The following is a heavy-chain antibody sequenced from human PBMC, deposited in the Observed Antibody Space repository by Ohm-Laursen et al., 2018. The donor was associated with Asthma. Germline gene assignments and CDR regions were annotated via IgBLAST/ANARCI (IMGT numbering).Heavy chain of an antibody. CDR1: GFTFSSYA. CDR2: ISYDGSNK. V-gene: IGHV3-30-3*01. D-gene: IGHD4-17*01. CDR3: ARGPPVTTVTTGEYFDH. J-gene: IGHJ4*02. Sequence: SLRLSCSASGFTFSSYAMHWVRQAPGKGLEWVAVISYDGSNKYYADSVKGRFTISRDNSKNTLYLQMNSLRAEDTAVYYCARGPPVTTVTTGEYFDHWGQGTLVTVSS.